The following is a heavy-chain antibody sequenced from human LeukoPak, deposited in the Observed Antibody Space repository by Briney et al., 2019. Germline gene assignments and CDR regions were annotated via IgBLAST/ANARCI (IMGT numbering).Heavy chain of an antibody. CDR1: GFTFSSYS. J-gene: IGHJ4*02. V-gene: IGHV3-48*01. D-gene: IGHD2-2*01. CDR2: ISSSSSTI. Sequence: PGGSLRLSCAASGFTFSSYSMNWVRQAPGKGLEWLSYISSSSSTIYYADSVKGRFTISRDNSKNTLYLQMNSLRAEDTAVYYCAKWPDIVVVPAARFDYWGQGTLVTVSS. CDR3: AKWPDIVVVPAARFDY.